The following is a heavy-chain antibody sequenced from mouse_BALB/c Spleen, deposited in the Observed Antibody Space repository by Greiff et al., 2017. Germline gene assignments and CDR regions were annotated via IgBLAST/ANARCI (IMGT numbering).Heavy chain of an antibody. J-gene: IGHJ2*01. D-gene: IGHD2-3*01. V-gene: IGHV1S81*02. CDR1: GYTFTSYW. CDR3: ARRGDGYPSFDY. CDR2: INPSNGRT. Sequence: QVQLQQPGAELVKPGASVKLSCKASGYTFTSYWMHWVKQRPGQGLEWIGEINPSNGRTNYNEKFKSKATLTVDKSSSTAYMQLSSLTSEDSAVYYCARRGDGYPSFDYWGQGTTLTVSS.